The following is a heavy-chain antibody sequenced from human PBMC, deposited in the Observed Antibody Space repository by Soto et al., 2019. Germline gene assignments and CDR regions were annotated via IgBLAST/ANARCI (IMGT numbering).Heavy chain of an antibody. CDR3: AREAGTIGNYYYGMDV. D-gene: IGHD1-7*01. CDR1: GYSFTGYY. J-gene: IGHJ6*02. V-gene: IGHV1-2*02. CDR2: INPNSGGT. Sequence: QVQLVQSGAEVKKPGASVRVSCKASGYSFTGYYVHWVRLAPGQGLEWMGWINPNSGGTNHAQKFQGRVTMTRDTSISTAYMELTRLTSNDTAVYFCAREAGTIGNYYYGMDVRGQGTTVTVS.